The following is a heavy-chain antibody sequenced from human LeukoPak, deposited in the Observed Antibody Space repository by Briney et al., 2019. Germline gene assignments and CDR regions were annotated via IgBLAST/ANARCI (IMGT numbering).Heavy chain of an antibody. Sequence: PGGSLRLSCAASEFTVNSNYMSWVRQAPGKGLEWVSLIYSGGSTYYADSVKGRFTISRHNSSNTLYLQMNSLRAEDTAVYYCARHIGFDAFDIWGQGTMVTVSS. CDR1: EFTVNSNY. CDR2: IYSGGST. CDR3: ARHIGFDAFDI. V-gene: IGHV3-53*04. J-gene: IGHJ3*02.